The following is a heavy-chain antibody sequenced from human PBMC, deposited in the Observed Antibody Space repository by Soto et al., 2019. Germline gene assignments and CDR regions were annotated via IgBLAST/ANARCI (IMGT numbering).Heavy chain of an antibody. V-gene: IGHV4-31*03. D-gene: IGHD2-2*01. CDR2: IYYSGST. Sequence: QVQLQESGPGLVKPSQTLSLTCTVSGGSISSGGYYWSWIRQHPGKGLEWIGYIYYSGSTTYNPSLKSRVTISVDTSKNRFPLKLSSVTAADTAVYYGARFRRGPAAIDYYYGMDVWGQGTTVTVSS. CDR1: GGSISSGGYY. J-gene: IGHJ6*02. CDR3: ARFRRGPAAIDYYYGMDV.